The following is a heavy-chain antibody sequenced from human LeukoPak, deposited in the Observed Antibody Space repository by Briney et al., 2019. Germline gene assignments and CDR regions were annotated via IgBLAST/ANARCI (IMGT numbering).Heavy chain of an antibody. CDR2: IRYDGSKK. D-gene: IGHD3-10*01. Sequence: GGSLRLSCAASGFTFSSYGMHWVRQAPGKGLEGVAFIRYDGSKKYYADSVKGRFTISRDNSKNTLYLQMNRLRAEDTAVYYCAKDGYGSGSYPAYFDYWGQGTLVTVSS. J-gene: IGHJ4*02. CDR3: AKDGYGSGSYPAYFDY. CDR1: GFTFSSYG. V-gene: IGHV3-30*02.